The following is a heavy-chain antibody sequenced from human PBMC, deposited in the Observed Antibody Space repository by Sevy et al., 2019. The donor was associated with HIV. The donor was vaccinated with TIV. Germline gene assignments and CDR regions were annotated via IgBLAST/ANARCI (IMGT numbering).Heavy chain of an antibody. D-gene: IGHD5-12*01. Sequence: AAVKVSCKASGYTFTSYDINWVRQTTGQGLEWMGWMNPNSGNTGYAQKFQGRVTMTRNTSISTAYMELSSLRSAETAVHYCARSGYSGYDWYYYYGMDVWGQGTPVTVSS. V-gene: IGHV1-8*01. CDR2: MNPNSGNT. J-gene: IGHJ6*02. CDR1: GYTFTSYD. CDR3: ARSGYSGYDWYYYYGMDV.